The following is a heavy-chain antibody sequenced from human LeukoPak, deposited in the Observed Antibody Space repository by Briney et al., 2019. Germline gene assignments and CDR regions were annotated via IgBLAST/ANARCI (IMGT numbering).Heavy chain of an antibody. D-gene: IGHD2-15*01. V-gene: IGHV1-69*04. CDR1: GGTFSSYA. J-gene: IGHJ4*02. Sequence: SVKVSCKASGGTFSSYAISWVRQAPGQGLEWMGRIIPILGIANYAQKFQGRVTITADKSTSTAYMELSSLRSEDTAVYYCASSPPAVPAFDSGGRGTLVTVSS. CDR3: ASSPPAVPAFDS. CDR2: IIPILGIA.